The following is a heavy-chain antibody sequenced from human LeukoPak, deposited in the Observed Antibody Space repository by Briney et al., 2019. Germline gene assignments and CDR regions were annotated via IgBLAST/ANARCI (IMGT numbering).Heavy chain of an antibody. Sequence: SETLSLTCTVSGGSISSYYWSWIRQPAGEGLEWIGRIYTSGSTNYNPSLKSRVTMSVDTSKNQFSLKLSSVTAADTAVYYCARGYDILTGYYYFDYWGQGTLVTVSS. V-gene: IGHV4-4*07. J-gene: IGHJ4*02. CDR2: IYTSGST. CDR1: GGSISSYY. CDR3: ARGYDILTGYYYFDY. D-gene: IGHD3-9*01.